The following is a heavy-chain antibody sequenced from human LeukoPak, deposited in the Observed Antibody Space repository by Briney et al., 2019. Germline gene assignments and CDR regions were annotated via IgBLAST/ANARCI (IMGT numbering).Heavy chain of an antibody. CDR3: ARDFGGY. CDR1: GGSISSGGYS. V-gene: IGHV4-30-4*07. CDR2: IYYSGST. Sequence: SETLSLTCAVSGGSISSGGYSWSWIRQPPGKGLEWIGYIYYSGSTYYNPSLKSRVTISVDTSKNQFSLKLSSVTAADTAVYYCARDFGGYWGQGTLVTVSS. D-gene: IGHD3-16*01. J-gene: IGHJ4*02.